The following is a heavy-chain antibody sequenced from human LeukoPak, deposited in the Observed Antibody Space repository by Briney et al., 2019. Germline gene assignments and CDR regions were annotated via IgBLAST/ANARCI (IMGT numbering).Heavy chain of an antibody. Sequence: SGGSLRLSCATTGFIFSDYSMSWVQQSRRKGLEWLSLISTSSNTIYYAHCVKGRFTVSRDNAKNSLYLQMNSLTGEDTAAYYCARGAAHSYGYFSDYWGQGILVIVSS. D-gene: IGHD3-22*01. CDR3: ARGAAHSYGYFSDY. J-gene: IGHJ4*02. V-gene: IGHV3-48*01. CDR2: ISTSSNTI. CDR1: GFIFSDYS.